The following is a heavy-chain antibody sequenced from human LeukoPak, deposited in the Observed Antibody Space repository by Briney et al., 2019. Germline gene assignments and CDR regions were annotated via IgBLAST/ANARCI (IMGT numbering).Heavy chain of an antibody. Sequence: SVKVSCKASGGTFSSYAISWVRQAPGQGLEWMGGIIPIFGAANYAQKFQGRVTITADESTSTAYMELSSLRSEDTAVYYCARDDMLVRGVMGFDPWGQGTLVTVSS. J-gene: IGHJ5*02. V-gene: IGHV1-69*13. D-gene: IGHD3-10*01. CDR1: GGTFSSYA. CDR2: IIPIFGAA. CDR3: ARDDMLVRGVMGFDP.